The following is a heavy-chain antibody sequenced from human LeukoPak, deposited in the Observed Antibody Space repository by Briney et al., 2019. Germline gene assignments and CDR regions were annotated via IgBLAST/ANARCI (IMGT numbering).Heavy chain of an antibody. Sequence: ASVKVSCKASGGTFSSYAISWVRQAPGQGLEWMGGIIPIFGTANCAQKFQGRVTITTDESTSTAYMELSSLRSEDTAVYYCARVVIAARVGWFDPWGQGTLVTVSS. D-gene: IGHD6-6*01. CDR1: GGTFSSYA. CDR2: IIPIFGTA. V-gene: IGHV1-69*05. J-gene: IGHJ5*02. CDR3: ARVVIAARVGWFDP.